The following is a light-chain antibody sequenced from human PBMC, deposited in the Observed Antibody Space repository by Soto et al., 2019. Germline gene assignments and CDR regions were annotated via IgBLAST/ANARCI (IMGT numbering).Light chain of an antibody. V-gene: IGLV2-14*01. J-gene: IGLJ1*01. Sequence: QSVLTQPRSVSGSPGQSVTISCTGTSSDFGAYNYVSWYQQHPGKAPKLIIYDVSNRPSGVSNRFSGSKSGNTASLTISGLQAEDEADYYCSSCTTSSTLYVFGTGTKVTLL. CDR3: SSCTTSSTLYV. CDR1: SSDFGAYNY. CDR2: DVS.